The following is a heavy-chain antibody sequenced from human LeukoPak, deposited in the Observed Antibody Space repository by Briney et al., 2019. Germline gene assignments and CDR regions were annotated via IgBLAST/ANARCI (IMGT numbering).Heavy chain of an antibody. CDR1: GFTFSSYE. CDR3: ARPLSGGCDY. V-gene: IGHV3-48*03. Sequence: PGGSLRLSCAASGFTFSSYEMNWVRQAPGKGLEWVSYISSSGSTIYYADSVKGRFTISRDNAKNSLYQQMDSLRAEDTAVYYCARPLSGGCDYWGQGTLVIVSS. J-gene: IGHJ4*02. D-gene: IGHD1-26*01. CDR2: ISSSGSTI.